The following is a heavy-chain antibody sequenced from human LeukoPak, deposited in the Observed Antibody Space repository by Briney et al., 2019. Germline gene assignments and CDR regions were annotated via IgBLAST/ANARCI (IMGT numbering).Heavy chain of an antibody. CDR2: INPNSGGT. Sequence: GASVKVSCKASGYTFTGYYMHWVRQAPGQGLEWMGRINPNSGGTNYAQKFQGGVTMTRDTSISTAYMELSRLRSDDTAVYYCARVTSGSFHFDYWGQGTLVTVSS. CDR1: GYTFTGYY. J-gene: IGHJ4*02. V-gene: IGHV1-2*06. CDR3: ARVTSGSFHFDY. D-gene: IGHD1-26*01.